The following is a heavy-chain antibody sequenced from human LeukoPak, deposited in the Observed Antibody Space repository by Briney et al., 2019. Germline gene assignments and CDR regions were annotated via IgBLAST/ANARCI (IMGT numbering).Heavy chain of an antibody. CDR2: MNSDGSST. Sequence: GGSLRLSCAGSGFTFSRHWMHWVRQAPGKGLVWVSRMNSDGSSTSYADSVKGRFIISRDNAKNTLYLQMNSLRAEDTAVYYCTSDTVDTAVGIDYWGQGTLVTVSS. CDR3: TSDTVDTAVGIDY. D-gene: IGHD5-18*01. V-gene: IGHV3-74*01. J-gene: IGHJ4*02. CDR1: GFTFSRHW.